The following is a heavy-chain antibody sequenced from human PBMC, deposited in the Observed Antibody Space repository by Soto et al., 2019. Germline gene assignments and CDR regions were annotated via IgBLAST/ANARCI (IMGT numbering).Heavy chain of an antibody. Sequence: EVQLVESGGGLVQPGGSLRLSCAASGFTFSNYALNWVRQAPGKGLEWISFISTSGDTMYYADSVKGRFAISRDNAKNSLYLKMNSLRDEDTAVYYCARDGSDLMGDWGQGTLVTVFS. J-gene: IGHJ1*01. CDR2: ISTSGDTM. V-gene: IGHV3-48*02. D-gene: IGHD2-8*01. CDR3: ARDGSDLMGD. CDR1: GFTFSNYA.